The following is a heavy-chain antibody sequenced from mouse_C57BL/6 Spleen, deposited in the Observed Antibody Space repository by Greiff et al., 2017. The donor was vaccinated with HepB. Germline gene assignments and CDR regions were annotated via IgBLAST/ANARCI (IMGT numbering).Heavy chain of an antibody. Sequence: EVQGVESGGGLVKPGGSLKLSCAASGFTFSSYAMSWVRQTPEKRLEWVATISDGGSYTYYPDNVKGRFTISRDNAKNNLYLQMSHLKSEDTAMYYCARDTHYYGRTGFAYWGQGTLVTVSA. CDR3: ARDTHYYGRTGFAY. D-gene: IGHD1-1*01. CDR1: GFTFSSYA. V-gene: IGHV5-4*01. J-gene: IGHJ3*01. CDR2: ISDGGSYT.